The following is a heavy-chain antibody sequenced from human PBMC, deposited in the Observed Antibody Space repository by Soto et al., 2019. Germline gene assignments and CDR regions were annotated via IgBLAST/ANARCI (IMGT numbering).Heavy chain of an antibody. J-gene: IGHJ4*02. CDR3: THCGVTYYYGPGNDYAMNH. D-gene: IGHD3-10*01. Sequence: QITLKESGPPLVKPTQPLTLTCTFSGFSLSTSGVGVGWIRQPPGKALECLALIYGNDDKRYSPSLKNRLTITKDTSKNQVVITMTNMDPVDTATYYCTHCGVTYYYGPGNDYAMNHWGQGTLVTVSS. CDR1: GFSLSTSGVG. CDR2: IYGNDDK. V-gene: IGHV2-5*01.